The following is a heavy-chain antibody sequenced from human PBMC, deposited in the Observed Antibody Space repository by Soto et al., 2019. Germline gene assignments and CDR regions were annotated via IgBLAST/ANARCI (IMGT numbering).Heavy chain of an antibody. CDR3: ANHPGSGWYYFDY. D-gene: IGHD6-19*01. V-gene: IGHV3-30*18. CDR2: ISYDGSNK. Sequence: GGSLRLSCAASGFTFSSYGMHWVRQAPGKGLEWVAVISYDGSNKYYADSVKGRFTISRDNSKNTLYLQMNSLRAEDTAVYYCANHPGSGWYYFDYWGQGTLVTVSS. J-gene: IGHJ4*02. CDR1: GFTFSSYG.